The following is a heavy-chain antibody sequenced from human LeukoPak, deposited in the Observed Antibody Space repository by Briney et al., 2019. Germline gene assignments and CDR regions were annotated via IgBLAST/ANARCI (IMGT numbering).Heavy chain of an antibody. V-gene: IGHV3-33*08. D-gene: IGHD3-16*01. J-gene: IGHJ4*02. CDR1: GFSFSTFG. CDR3: GRDSLGGDY. Sequence: GGSLRLSCAASGFSFSTFGMHWARRAPGKGPEWVAVIWNDGSKKFYAESVKGRFTISRDNSQNTLYLQMNRQRAEDTAVYYCGRDSLGGDYWGQGTLVTVSS. CDR2: IWNDGSKK.